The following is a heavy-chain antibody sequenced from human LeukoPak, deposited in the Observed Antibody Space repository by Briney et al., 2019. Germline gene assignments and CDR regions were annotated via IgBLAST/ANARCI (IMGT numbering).Heavy chain of an antibody. CDR2: ISSSGTTI. Sequence: GGSLRLSCVASGFTFNNYEMNWVRQAPGKGLEWVSYISSSGTTIYYADSVKGRFTISRDNAKNSLYLQMNSLRAEDTAIYYCARDGIVGTTGYYSYYMDVWGKGTTVTISS. CDR1: GFTFNNYE. V-gene: IGHV3-48*03. D-gene: IGHD1-26*01. CDR3: ARDGIVGTTGYYSYYMDV. J-gene: IGHJ6*03.